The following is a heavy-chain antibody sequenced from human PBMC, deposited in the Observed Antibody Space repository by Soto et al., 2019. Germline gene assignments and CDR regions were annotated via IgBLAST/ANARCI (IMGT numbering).Heavy chain of an antibody. D-gene: IGHD3-22*01. Sequence: SETLSLTCAVSGFSISSGYFWGWIRQPPGKGPEWLGSIYHSGTTCYNPSVKGRVTISVDTSKNQFSLKMSSVTAADTAVYYCARDSSGYYWFDPWGQGTLVTVSS. CDR1: GFSISSGYF. J-gene: IGHJ5*02. CDR2: IYHSGTT. CDR3: ARDSSGYYWFDP. V-gene: IGHV4-38-2*02.